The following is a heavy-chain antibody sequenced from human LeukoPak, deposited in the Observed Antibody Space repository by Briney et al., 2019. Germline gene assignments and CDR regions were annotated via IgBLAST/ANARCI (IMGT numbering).Heavy chain of an antibody. Sequence: PSETLSLTCTVSGGSISSYYWSWIRQPPGKGLEWIGYIYYSGSTNHNPSPKSRVTISVDTSKNQFSLKLSSVTAADTAVYYCARAEVNFYDRSGYFDYWGQGSLVTVSS. CDR2: IYYSGST. D-gene: IGHD3-22*01. J-gene: IGHJ4*02. V-gene: IGHV4-59*01. CDR3: ARAEVNFYDRSGYFDY. CDR1: GGSISSYY.